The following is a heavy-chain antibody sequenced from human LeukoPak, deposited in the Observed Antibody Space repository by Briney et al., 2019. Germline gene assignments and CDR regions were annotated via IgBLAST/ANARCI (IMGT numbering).Heavy chain of an antibody. CDR1: GFTFSNYG. J-gene: IGHJ4*02. Sequence: GRSLRLSCAASGFTFSNYGMQWVRQAPGKGLEWVAVIWYDGSNEDYADSVKGRFTISRDNSKNTLYLQMNSLRAEDTAVYYCAKYTYYYDSSGPEDYWGQGTLATVSS. CDR3: AKYTYYYDSSGPEDY. CDR2: IWYDGSNE. V-gene: IGHV3-33*06. D-gene: IGHD3-22*01.